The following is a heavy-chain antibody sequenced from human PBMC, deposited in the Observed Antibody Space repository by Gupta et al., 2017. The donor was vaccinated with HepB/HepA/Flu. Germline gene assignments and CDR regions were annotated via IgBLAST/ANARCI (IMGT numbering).Heavy chain of an antibody. CDR3: ARERPDTVVVPAAFGGFFDP. Sequence: QVQLQESGPGLVKPWETLSPSCTVSGTSIHGYFWRWTRQLPGGGLEWIGYISYSGRTLYNPSLRSRVSISLDTSKNRFSLTLTSVTAADTAVYFCARERPDTVVVPAAFGGFFDPWGQGTLVTVSS. CDR2: ISYSGRT. J-gene: IGHJ5*02. D-gene: IGHD2-2*01. CDR1: GTSIHGYF. V-gene: IGHV4-59*01.